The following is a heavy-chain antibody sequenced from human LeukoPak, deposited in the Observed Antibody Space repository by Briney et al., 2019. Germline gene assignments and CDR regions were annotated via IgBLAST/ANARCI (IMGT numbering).Heavy chain of an antibody. CDR3: AKDRVSSGWYEYFQY. D-gene: IGHD6-19*01. J-gene: IGHJ1*01. V-gene: IGHV3-13*01. CDR2: IGTAGET. CDR1: GFTFSSYD. Sequence: GGSLRLSCAASGFTFSSYDMHWVRQATGKGPEWVSVIGTAGETYYPGSVKGRFTISRENAKNTLYLEMNSLRAEDTAVYYCAKDRVSSGWYEYFQYWGQGTLVTVSS.